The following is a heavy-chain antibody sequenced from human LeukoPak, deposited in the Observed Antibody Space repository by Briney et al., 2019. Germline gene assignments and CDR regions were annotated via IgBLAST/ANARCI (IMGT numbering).Heavy chain of an antibody. J-gene: IGHJ4*02. Sequence: ASETLSLTCTVSGGSISSYYWSWIRQPAGKGLEWIGRVYTSGSTDYNPSLQSRVTISVDTSKNQFSLKLSSVTAADTAVYYCARSGYSYGDFDYWGQGTLVTVSS. CDR2: VYTSGST. CDR1: GGSISSYY. D-gene: IGHD5-18*01. V-gene: IGHV4-4*07. CDR3: ARSGYSYGDFDY.